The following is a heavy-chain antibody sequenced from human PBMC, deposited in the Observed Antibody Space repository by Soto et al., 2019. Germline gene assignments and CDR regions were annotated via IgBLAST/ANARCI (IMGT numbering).Heavy chain of an antibody. D-gene: IGHD6-19*01. V-gene: IGHV1-69*13. CDR1: GGTFSSYA. J-gene: IGHJ4*02. CDR2: IIPIFGTA. Sequence: ASVKVSCKASGGTFSSYAISWVRQAPGQGLEWMGGIIPIFGTANYAQKFQGRVTITADESTSTAYMELSSLRSEDTAVYYCARGFSVAAPIDYWGQGTLVTVSS. CDR3: ARGFSVAAPIDY.